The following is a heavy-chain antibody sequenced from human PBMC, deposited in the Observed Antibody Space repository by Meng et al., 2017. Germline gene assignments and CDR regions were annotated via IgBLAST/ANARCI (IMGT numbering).Heavy chain of an antibody. V-gene: IGHV3-48*03. CDR3: ARSLYSSSWYIPLNYYGMAV. J-gene: IGHJ6*01. CDR2: ISSSGSTI. Sequence: GESLKISCAASGFTFSSYEMNWVRQAPGKGLEWVSYISSSGSTIYYADSVKGRFTISRDNAKNSLYLQMNSLRAEDTAVYYCARSLYSSSWYIPLNYYGMAVWGQGNTV. D-gene: IGHD6-13*01. CDR1: GFTFSSYE.